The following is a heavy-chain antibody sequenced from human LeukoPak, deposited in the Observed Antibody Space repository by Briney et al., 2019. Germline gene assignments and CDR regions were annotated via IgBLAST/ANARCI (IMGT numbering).Heavy chain of an antibody. CDR3: AREGRYGDYEGY. D-gene: IGHD4-17*01. CDR2: IYSGGST. CDR1: GASLNSYY. V-gene: IGHV4-4*07. Sequence: SETLSLTCTVSGASLNSYYWSWIRQPAGKGLEWIGRIYSGGSTNYNPSLKSRVTLTVDTSKNQFSLRLSSLTVADTAVYYCAREGRYGDYEGYWGQGTLVTVSS. J-gene: IGHJ4*02.